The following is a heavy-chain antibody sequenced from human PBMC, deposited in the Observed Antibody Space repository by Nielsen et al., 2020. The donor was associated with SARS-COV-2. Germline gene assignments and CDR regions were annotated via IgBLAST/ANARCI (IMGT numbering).Heavy chain of an antibody. J-gene: IGHJ6*02. CDR1: GYTLTELS. Sequence: ASVKVSCKVSGYTLTELSMHWVRQAPGKGLEWMGGFDPEDGETIYAQKFQGRVTMTEDTSTDTAYMELSSLRSEDTAVYYCATASTGRYYYYYGMDVWGQGTTVTVSS. CDR2: FDPEDGET. CDR3: ATASTGRYYYYYGMDV. D-gene: IGHD5/OR15-5a*01. V-gene: IGHV1-24*01.